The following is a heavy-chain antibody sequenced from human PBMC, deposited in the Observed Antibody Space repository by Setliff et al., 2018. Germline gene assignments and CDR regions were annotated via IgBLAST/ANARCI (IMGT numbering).Heavy chain of an antibody. CDR1: GGSISSYY. J-gene: IGHJ4*02. CDR2: IYIGGST. V-gene: IGHV4-4*07. CDR3: ARSFSRREKFLLDY. Sequence: ASETLSLTCTVSGGSISSYYWSWIRQPAGKGLEWIGHIYIGGSTNYNPSLKSRVTISMDTSKNQFSLKVSSVTAADTAVYYCARSFSRREKFLLDYWGQGALVTVSS.